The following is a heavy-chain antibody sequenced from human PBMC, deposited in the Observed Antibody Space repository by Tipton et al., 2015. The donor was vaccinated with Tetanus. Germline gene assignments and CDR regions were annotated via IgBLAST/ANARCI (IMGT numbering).Heavy chain of an antibody. J-gene: IGHJ4*02. D-gene: IGHD3-22*01. CDR2: IIPIFGTI. V-gene: IGHV1-69*06. CDR1: GGSSSTYI. CDR3: ARSRGGTRVYYAIAF. Sequence: QSGPEVKKPGSSVKVSCKTSGGSSSTYITSWVRQAPGQGLEWMGGIIPIFGTITYAQKFQGRVTITADKSTSTAYMELSSLRSEDTGVYYCARSRGGTRVYYAIAFWGQGTLVTVSS.